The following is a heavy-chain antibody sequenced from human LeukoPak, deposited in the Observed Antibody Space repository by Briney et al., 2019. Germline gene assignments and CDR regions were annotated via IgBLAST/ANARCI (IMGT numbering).Heavy chain of an antibody. CDR2: ISWNSGTI. J-gene: IGHJ4*02. Sequence: PGRSLRLSCAASGFTFDDYAMHWVRQAPGKGLEWVSGISWNSGTIGYADSVKGRFTISRDNAKNSLHLQMNSLRAEDTALYYCAKGNNYGQSNPHDYWGQGTLVTVSS. CDR3: AKGNNYGQSNPHDY. V-gene: IGHV3-9*01. D-gene: IGHD4-17*01. CDR1: GFTFDDYA.